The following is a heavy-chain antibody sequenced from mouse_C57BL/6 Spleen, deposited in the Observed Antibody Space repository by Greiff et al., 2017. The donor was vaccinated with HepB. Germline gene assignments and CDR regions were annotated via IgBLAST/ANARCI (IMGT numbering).Heavy chain of an antibody. Sequence: VQLQHSGPELVKPGASVKLSCKASGYTFTSYDINWVKQRPGQGLEWIGWIYPRDGSTKYNEKFKGKATLTVDTSASTAYMELHSLTSEDSAVYFCARSEGYYYGSSLYYFDYWGQGTTLTVSS. J-gene: IGHJ2*01. CDR1: GYTFTSYD. V-gene: IGHV1-85*01. CDR3: ARSEGYYYGSSLYYFDY. D-gene: IGHD1-1*01. CDR2: IYPRDGST.